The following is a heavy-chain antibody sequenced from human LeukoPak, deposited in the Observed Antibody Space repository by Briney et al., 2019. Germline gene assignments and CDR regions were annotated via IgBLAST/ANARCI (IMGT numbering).Heavy chain of an antibody. CDR3: ARARPIVVVVAATKPFDY. CDR2: INHSGST. CDR1: GGSFSGYY. D-gene: IGHD2-15*01. V-gene: IGHV4-34*01. Sequence: SKTLSLTCAVYGGSFSGYYWSWIRQPPGKGLEWIGEINHSGSTNYNPSLKSRVTISVDTSKNQFSLKLSSVTAADTAVYYCARARPIVVVVAATKPFDYWGQGTLVTVSS. J-gene: IGHJ4*02.